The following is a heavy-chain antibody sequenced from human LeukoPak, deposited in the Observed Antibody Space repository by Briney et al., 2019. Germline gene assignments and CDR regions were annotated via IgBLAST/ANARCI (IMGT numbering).Heavy chain of an antibody. D-gene: IGHD5-12*01. Sequence: SETLSLTCTVSGASFTSGSNYWGWIPQPPEQALEWIGTLYSRGNIFYNPSLQSRVTISGDTSKNQFSLKLSSVTAADTARYYCARHRGGYDDRFDYWGQGTLVTVSS. CDR3: ARHRGGYDDRFDY. CDR2: LYSRGNI. CDR1: GASFTSGSNY. J-gene: IGHJ4*02. V-gene: IGHV4-39*01.